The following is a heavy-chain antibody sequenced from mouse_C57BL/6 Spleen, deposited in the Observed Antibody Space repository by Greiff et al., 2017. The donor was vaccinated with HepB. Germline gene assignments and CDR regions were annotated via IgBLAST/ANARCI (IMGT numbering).Heavy chain of an antibody. Sequence: QVQLQQSGPELVKPGASVKISCKASGYAFSSSWMNWVKQRPGKGLEWIGRIYPGDGDTNYNGKFKGKATLTADKSSSTAYMQLSSLTSEDSAVYFCARPTKEGFDYWGQGTTLTVSS. D-gene: IGHD1-1*01. J-gene: IGHJ2*01. V-gene: IGHV1-82*01. CDR3: ARPTKEGFDY. CDR2: IYPGDGDT. CDR1: GYAFSSSW.